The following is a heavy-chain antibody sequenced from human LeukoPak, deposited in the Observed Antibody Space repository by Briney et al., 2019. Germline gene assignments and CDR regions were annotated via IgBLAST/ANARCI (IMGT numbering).Heavy chain of an antibody. J-gene: IGHJ4*02. CDR1: GGSISTYY. D-gene: IGHD2-2*02. CDR3: ARVVGRYCSSTSCYIDY. Sequence: SETLSLTCTVSGGSISTYYWSWIRQPPGKGLEWIGYIYDSGSTNYNPSLKSRVTISEDTPKRQFSLKLRSVTAADTAVYYCARVVGRYCSSTSCYIDYWGQGTLLTVSS. CDR2: IYDSGST. V-gene: IGHV4-59*01.